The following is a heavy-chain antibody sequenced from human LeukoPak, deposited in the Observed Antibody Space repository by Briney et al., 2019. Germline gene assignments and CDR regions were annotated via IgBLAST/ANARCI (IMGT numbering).Heavy chain of an antibody. CDR3: AQFAKGG. J-gene: IGHJ4*02. CDR1: GFTFSDHY. V-gene: IGHV3-72*01. CDR2: IKHKAHSYTT. Sequence: GGSLRLSCAASGFTFSDHYMDWVRQAPGKGLEWVGRIKHKAHSYTTEYAASVKGRFTTSRDDSKSSLYLQMNSLKIEDTAVYYCAQFAKGGWGQGTLVTVSS. D-gene: IGHD2-21*01.